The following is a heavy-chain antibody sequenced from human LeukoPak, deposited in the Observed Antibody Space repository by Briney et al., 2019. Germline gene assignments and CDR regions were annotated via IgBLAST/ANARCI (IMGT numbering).Heavy chain of an antibody. CDR3: TRVGYIDEGIDY. V-gene: IGHV3-7*04. D-gene: IGHD5-24*01. CDR2: IKQDGSKK. J-gene: IGHJ4*02. CDR1: GFPFSSYW. Sequence: GGYLRLSCVASGFPFSSYWMTWVRQAPGKGLEWVANIKQDGSKKSYVDSVKGRFTISRDNAKNSLYLQMNSLRAEDTAIYYCTRVGYIDEGIDYWGQGTLVTVSS.